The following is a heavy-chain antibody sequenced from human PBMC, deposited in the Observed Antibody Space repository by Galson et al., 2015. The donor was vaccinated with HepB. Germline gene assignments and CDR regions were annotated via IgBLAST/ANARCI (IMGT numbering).Heavy chain of an antibody. D-gene: IGHD1-14*01. J-gene: IGHJ6*02. CDR1: GGSITSDY. Sequence: ETLSLTCAVSGGSITSDYWSWIRQPPGKGLEWIGYIYYTGITNYNPSLKSRVTISVDTSKSHFSLILDSVTAADTGVYYCARDREDSGFFGRHYYYGMDVWGQGTTVIVSS. V-gene: IGHV4-59*01. CDR2: IYYTGIT. CDR3: ARDREDSGFFGRHYYYGMDV.